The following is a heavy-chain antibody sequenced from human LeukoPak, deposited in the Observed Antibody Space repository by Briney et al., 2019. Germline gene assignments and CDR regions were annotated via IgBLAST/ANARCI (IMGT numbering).Heavy chain of an antibody. V-gene: IGHV6-1*01. CDR1: GDRVSSNSAA. D-gene: IGHD4-17*01. Sequence: SQTLSLTCAISGDRVSSNSAAWNWIRQSPSRGLEWLGRTYYRSKWYDDYAVSVKSRVTINPDTSKNQFSMQLNSVTPEDTAVYYCARALMTRVTTFVWDNWFDPWGQGTLVTVSS. CDR2: TYYRSKWYD. J-gene: IGHJ5*02. CDR3: ARALMTRVTTFVWDNWFDP.